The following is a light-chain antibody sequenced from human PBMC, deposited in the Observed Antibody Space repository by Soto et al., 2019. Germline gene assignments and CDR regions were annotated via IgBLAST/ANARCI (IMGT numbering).Light chain of an antibody. CDR3: GTWDSSLSAWV. CDR1: SSNIGNNY. Sequence: QSVLTQPPSVSAAPGQKVTISCSGSSSNIGNNYVSWYQQLPGTAPKLLIYENIKRPSGIPDRFSGSKSGTSATLGITGLQTGDEADYYCGTWDSSLSAWVFGGGTQLTVL. V-gene: IGLV1-51*02. J-gene: IGLJ3*02. CDR2: ENI.